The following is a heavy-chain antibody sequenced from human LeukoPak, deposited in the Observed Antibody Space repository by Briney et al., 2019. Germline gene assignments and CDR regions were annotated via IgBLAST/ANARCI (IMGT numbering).Heavy chain of an antibody. Sequence: GGSLRLSCAASGFIFSNYAMQWVRQAPGMGLEWVAFIRYDGGNTYYADSVKGRFTISGDNSKNTLYLQMNSLRGEDTAVYYCAKDGDTMSGTYYYDMDVWGKGTTVTIS. CDR2: IRYDGGNT. D-gene: IGHD1-26*01. J-gene: IGHJ6*03. CDR1: GFIFSNYA. CDR3: AKDGDTMSGTYYYDMDV. V-gene: IGHV3-30*02.